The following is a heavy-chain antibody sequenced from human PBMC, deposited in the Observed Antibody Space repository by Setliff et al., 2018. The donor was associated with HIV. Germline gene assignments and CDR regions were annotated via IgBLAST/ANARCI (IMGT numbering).Heavy chain of an antibody. CDR3: ARDHSIGGPIAAAGTGGAFDI. V-gene: IGHV3-15*01. CDR2: IKSKTDGGTT. Sequence: GESLKISCAASGFTFSNAWMSWVRQAPGKGLEWVGRIKSKTDGGTTDYAAPVKGRFSISREDSENTLYLQMNSLRAEDMAVYYCARDHSIGGPIAAAGTGGAFDIWGQGTMVTVSS. CDR1: GFTFSNAW. D-gene: IGHD6-13*01. J-gene: IGHJ3*02.